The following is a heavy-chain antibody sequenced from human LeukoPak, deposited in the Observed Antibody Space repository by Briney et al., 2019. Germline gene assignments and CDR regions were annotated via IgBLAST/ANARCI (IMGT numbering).Heavy chain of an antibody. J-gene: IGHJ4*02. Sequence: GGSLRLSCAASGFTFSTYWMGWVRQAPGKGLEFVANINPDGSGKYYGDSVKGRFTISRDNAENSLDLQMNSLRVEDTAVYYCARHGSWSFDYWGQGTLVTASA. CDR1: GFTFSTYW. CDR2: INPDGSGK. D-gene: IGHD6-13*01. CDR3: ARHGSWSFDY. V-gene: IGHV3-7*01.